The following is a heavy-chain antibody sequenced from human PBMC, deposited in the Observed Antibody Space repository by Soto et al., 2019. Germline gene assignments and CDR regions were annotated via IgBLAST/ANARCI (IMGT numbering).Heavy chain of an antibody. CDR3: ARDPGQDEALDY. V-gene: IGHV3-33*01. CDR1: GFTFSNFG. CDR2: IWHDGKNK. J-gene: IGHJ4*02. Sequence: QVQVVESGGGVVQPRRSLRLSCVASGFTFSNFGMHWVRQAPGKGLEWVAVIWHDGKNKYYADSAKGRFTVSRDNSKNTLYLQMNSLTAEDTAVYYCARDPGQDEALDYWGQGTLVTVSS.